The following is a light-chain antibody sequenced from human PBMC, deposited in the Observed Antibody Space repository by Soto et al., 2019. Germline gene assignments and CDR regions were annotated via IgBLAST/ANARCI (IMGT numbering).Light chain of an antibody. Sequence: QSVLTQPASVSGSPGQSITISCTGTSSDVGTYKYVSWYQQHPGKAPKLMIYDVSNRPSGVSNRFSGSKSGNTVSLTISRLQAEDEADYCCNSYTTSSTLVFGTGTKVTVL. J-gene: IGLJ1*01. CDR3: NSYTTSSTLV. CDR1: SSDVGTYKY. CDR2: DVS. V-gene: IGLV2-14*03.